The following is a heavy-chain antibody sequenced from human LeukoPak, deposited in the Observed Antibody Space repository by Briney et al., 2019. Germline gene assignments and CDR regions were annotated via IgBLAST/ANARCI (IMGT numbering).Heavy chain of an antibody. CDR3: AKALYGDYFSLDY. D-gene: IGHD4-17*01. CDR2: ISWNSGSI. J-gene: IGHJ4*02. Sequence: GGSLRPSCAASGFTSDDYAMHWVRQAPGKGLEWVSGISWNSGSIGYADSVKGRFTISRDNAKNSLYLQMNSLRAEDMALYYCAKALYGDYFSLDYWGQGTLVTVSS. CDR1: GFTSDDYA. V-gene: IGHV3-9*02.